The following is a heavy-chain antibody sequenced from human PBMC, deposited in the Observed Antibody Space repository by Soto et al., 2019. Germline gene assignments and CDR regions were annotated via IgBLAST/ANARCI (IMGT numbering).Heavy chain of an antibody. V-gene: IGHV5-51*01. J-gene: IGHJ4*02. CDR1: GYNFNTYW. D-gene: IGHD5-12*01. CDR3: ATSTVSYVDIVSSTTRGYFDH. CDR2: IYPGDSDT. Sequence: GESLKISCEGSGYNFNTYWIGWVRQMHGKGLEWMALIYPGDSDTRYSPSFEGQVTLSVDRSISTAYLQWSSLKASDTAIYYCATSTVSYVDIVSSTTRGYFDHWGQGTLVTVSS.